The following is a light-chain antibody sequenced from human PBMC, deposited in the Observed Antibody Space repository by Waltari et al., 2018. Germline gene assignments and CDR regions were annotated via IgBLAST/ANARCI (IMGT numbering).Light chain of an antibody. CDR3: HQYHNWPLT. CDR2: GAS. CDR1: QSIGTN. V-gene: IGKV3-15*01. Sequence: EIVMTQSTATLSVSPGDRATLSCRASQSIGTNLAWYQQKPGQAPKLLIYGASTRATGIPARFSGSASGTEFTLTITSLQSEDFEVYYCHQYHNWPLTFGPGTRVDIK. J-gene: IGKJ3*01.